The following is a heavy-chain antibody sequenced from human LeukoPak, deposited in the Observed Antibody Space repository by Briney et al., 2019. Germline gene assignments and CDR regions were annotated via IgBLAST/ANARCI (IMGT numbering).Heavy chain of an antibody. CDR2: ISGSGGST. Sequence: SGGSLRLSCAAPGFTFNSYTMHWVRQAPGKGLEWVSAISGSGGSTYYADSVKGRFTISRDNSKNTLYLQMNSLRAEDTAVYYCAKELYYYDSSGYGWGQGTLVTVSS. CDR1: GFTFNSYT. D-gene: IGHD3-22*01. V-gene: IGHV3-23*01. CDR3: AKELYYYDSSGYG. J-gene: IGHJ4*02.